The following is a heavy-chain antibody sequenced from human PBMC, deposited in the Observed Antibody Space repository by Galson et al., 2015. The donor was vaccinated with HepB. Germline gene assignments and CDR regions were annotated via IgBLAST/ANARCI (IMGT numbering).Heavy chain of an antibody. D-gene: IGHD1-1*01. CDR3: TTGPGVVGGSMERAEYFQH. J-gene: IGHJ1*01. CDR2: ISSSSSYI. CDR1: GFTFSSYS. Sequence: SLRLSCAASGFTFSSYSMNWVRQAPGKGLEWVSSISSSSSYIYYADSVKGRFTISRDNAKNSLYLQMNSLKTEDTAVYYCTTGPGVVGGSMERAEYFQHWGQGTLVTVSS. V-gene: IGHV3-21*03.